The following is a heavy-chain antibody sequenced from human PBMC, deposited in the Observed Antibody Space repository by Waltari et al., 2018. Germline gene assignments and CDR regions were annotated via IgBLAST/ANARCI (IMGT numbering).Heavy chain of an antibody. CDR2: FDPEDGET. CDR1: GYTLTELS. D-gene: IGHD6-6*01. CDR3: ATVPYSSSSWWFDP. J-gene: IGHJ5*02. Sequence: QVQLVQSGAEVKKPGASVKVSCQVSGYTLTELSMHWVRQAPGKGLEGMGGFDPEDGETIYAQKFQGRVTMTEDTSTDTAYMELSSLRSEDTAVYYCATVPYSSSSWWFDPWGQGTLVTVSS. V-gene: IGHV1-24*01.